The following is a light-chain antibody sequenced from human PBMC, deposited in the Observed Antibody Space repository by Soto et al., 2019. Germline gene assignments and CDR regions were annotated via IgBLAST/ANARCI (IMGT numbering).Light chain of an antibody. J-gene: IGKJ2*01. CDR2: AAS. CDR3: QQYGSSPT. CDR1: QSVSSSY. Sequence: EIVLTQSPGTLSLSPGERATLSCRASQSVSSSYLAWYQQKPGQAPRLLIYAASSRATGIPDRFSGSGSGKDFTLTISRLEPEDFAVYYCQQYGSSPTFGQGTKLEIK. V-gene: IGKV3-20*01.